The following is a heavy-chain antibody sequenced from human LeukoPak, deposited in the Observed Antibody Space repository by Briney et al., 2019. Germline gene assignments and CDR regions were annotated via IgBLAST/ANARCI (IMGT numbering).Heavy chain of an antibody. V-gene: IGHV4-59*01. CDR2: IDYSGST. Sequence: SETLSLTCAVYGGSFSGYYWSWVRQPPGKGLEWIGYIDYSGSTNYNPSLKSRVTISVDTSKNQFSLNLSSVTAADTAVYYCARGIKHDYWGQGTLVTVSS. CDR3: ARGIKHDY. J-gene: IGHJ4*02. CDR1: GGSFSGYY.